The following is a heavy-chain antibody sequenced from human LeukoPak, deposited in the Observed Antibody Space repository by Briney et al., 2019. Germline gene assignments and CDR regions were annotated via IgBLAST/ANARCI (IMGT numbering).Heavy chain of an antibody. V-gene: IGHV3-53*01. J-gene: IGHJ4*02. D-gene: IGHD5-12*01. CDR2: IYSGGST. Sequence: GGSLRLSCAASGFTVRSNYMSWVRQAPGKGLEWVSVIYSGGSTYYADSVKGRFTISRDNSKNTLYLQMNSLRVEDTAVYYCAKTYSGYDPRGDYWGQGTLVTVSS. CDR3: AKTYSGYDPRGDY. CDR1: GFTVRSNY.